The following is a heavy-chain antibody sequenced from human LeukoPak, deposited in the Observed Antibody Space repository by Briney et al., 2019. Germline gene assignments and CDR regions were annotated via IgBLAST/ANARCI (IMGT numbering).Heavy chain of an antibody. Sequence: GGSLRLSCAASGFTFSSYAMSWVRQAPGKGLEWVSAISGSGGSTYYADSVTGRFTISRDNSKNTLYLQMNSLRAEDTAVYYCAKDAYSLFGVPAAPYFDYWGQGTLVTVSS. CDR3: AKDAYSLFGVPAAPYFDY. D-gene: IGHD2-2*01. CDR2: ISGSGGST. CDR1: GFTFSSYA. V-gene: IGHV3-23*01. J-gene: IGHJ4*02.